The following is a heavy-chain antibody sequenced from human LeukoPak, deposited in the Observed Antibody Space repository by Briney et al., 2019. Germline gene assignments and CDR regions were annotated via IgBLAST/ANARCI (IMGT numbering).Heavy chain of an antibody. Sequence: ASVKVSCKVSGYTFTGYYLHWLRQAPGQGLEWMGRINPSSGGTNYAQKFQGRVTMTRDTSINTAYMALSSLRSDDTAVYYCARGQEGYDFWSGYRTYDDAFDIWGQGTMVTVSS. CDR3: ARGQEGYDFWSGYRTYDDAFDI. CDR2: INPSSGGT. V-gene: IGHV1-2*06. CDR1: GYTFTGYY. J-gene: IGHJ3*02. D-gene: IGHD3-3*01.